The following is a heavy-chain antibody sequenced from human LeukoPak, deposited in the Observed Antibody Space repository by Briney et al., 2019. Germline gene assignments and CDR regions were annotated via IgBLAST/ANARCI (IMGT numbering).Heavy chain of an antibody. CDR3: ARLTFGGVIVVDY. J-gene: IGHJ4*02. Sequence: ASVKVSCKASGYTFTSYGISWVRQAPGQGLGWMGWINPNSGGTNYAQKFQGRVTMTRDTSISTAYMELSRLRSDDTAVYYCARLTFGGVIVVDYWGQGTLVTVSS. D-gene: IGHD3-16*02. CDR2: INPNSGGT. CDR1: GYTFTSYG. V-gene: IGHV1-2*02.